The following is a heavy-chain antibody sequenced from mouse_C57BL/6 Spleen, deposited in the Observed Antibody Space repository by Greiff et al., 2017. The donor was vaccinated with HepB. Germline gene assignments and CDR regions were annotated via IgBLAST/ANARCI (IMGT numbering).Heavy chain of an antibody. CDR1: GYSFTGYF. CDR2: INPYNGDT. CDR3: ARGATTALDY. V-gene: IGHV1-20*01. Sequence: EVKLQESGPELVKPGDSVKISCKASGYSFTGYFMNWVMQSHGKSLEWIGRINPYNGDTFYNQKFKGKATLTVDKSSSTAHMELRSLTSEDSAVYYCARGATTALDYWGQGTTLTVSS. D-gene: IGHD1-2*01. J-gene: IGHJ2*01.